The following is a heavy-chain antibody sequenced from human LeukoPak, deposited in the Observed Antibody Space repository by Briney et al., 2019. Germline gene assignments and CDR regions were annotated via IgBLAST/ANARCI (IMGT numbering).Heavy chain of an antibody. J-gene: IGHJ4*02. CDR2: IYTSGRT. Sequence: SETLSLTCTVSGGSISSYYWSLIRQPAGKGLEWIGRIYTSGRTNYNPALKRRVTMSVDTSKNQFSLKLSSVTAANTAVYYCARFSSGWYLTYYFDYWGQGTLVTVSS. CDR1: GGSISSYY. V-gene: IGHV4-4*07. D-gene: IGHD6-19*01. CDR3: ARFSSGWYLTYYFDY.